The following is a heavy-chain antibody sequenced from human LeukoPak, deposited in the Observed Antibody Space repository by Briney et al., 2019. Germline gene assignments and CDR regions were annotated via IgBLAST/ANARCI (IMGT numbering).Heavy chain of an antibody. CDR3: ARGRRREYQLLYNWFDP. CDR2: INPNSGGT. V-gene: IGHV1-2*02. D-gene: IGHD2-2*01. J-gene: IGHJ5*02. Sequence: ASVKVSCTASGYTFTGYYMHWVRQAPGQGLGWMGWINPNSGGTNYAQKFQGRVTMTRDTSISTAYMELSRLRSDHTAVYYCARGRRREYQLLYNWFDPWGQGTLVTVSS. CDR1: GYTFTGYY.